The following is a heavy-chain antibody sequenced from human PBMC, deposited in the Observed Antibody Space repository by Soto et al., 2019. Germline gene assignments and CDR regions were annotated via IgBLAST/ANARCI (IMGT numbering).Heavy chain of an antibody. J-gene: IGHJ6*02. CDR2: IDASGNS. D-gene: IGHD6-13*01. Sequence: SETLSLTCTFSCDSISSYYWNWIRQPAGKGLEWIGRIDASGNSNYNPSLKSRVTMSVDTSKKQFSLKVTSVAAADTAVYYCARYSSNWFQTEGMDVWGQGTTVTVSS. CDR1: CDSISSYY. CDR3: ARYSSNWFQTEGMDV. V-gene: IGHV4-4*07.